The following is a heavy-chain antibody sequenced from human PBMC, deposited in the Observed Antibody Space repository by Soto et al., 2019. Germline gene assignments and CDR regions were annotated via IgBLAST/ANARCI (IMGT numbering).Heavy chain of an antibody. CDR2: ISSNGGST. J-gene: IGHJ3*02. D-gene: IGHD3-22*01. V-gene: IGHV3-64*01. CDR3: ARDDNPSYYYDSSGAFDI. CDR1: GFTFSSYA. Sequence: EVQLVESGGGLVQPGGSLRLSCAASGFTFSSYAMHWVRQAPGKGLEYVSAISSNGGSTYYANSVKGRFTISRDNSKNTLYLQMGSLRDEDMAVYYCARDDNPSYYYDSSGAFDIWCQGTMVTVSS.